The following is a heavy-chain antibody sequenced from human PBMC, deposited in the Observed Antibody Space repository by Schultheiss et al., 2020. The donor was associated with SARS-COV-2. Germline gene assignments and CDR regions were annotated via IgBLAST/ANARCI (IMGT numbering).Heavy chain of an antibody. V-gene: IGHV4-59*08. Sequence: SETLSLTCTVSGGSISSYYWSWIRQPPGKGLEWIGEINHSGSTNYNPSLKSRATISVDTSKNQFSLKLSSVTAADTAVYYCASFRRGYCSSTSCLADWFDPWGQGTLVTVSS. CDR2: INHSGST. D-gene: IGHD2-2*01. J-gene: IGHJ5*02. CDR1: GGSISSYY. CDR3: ASFRRGYCSSTSCLADWFDP.